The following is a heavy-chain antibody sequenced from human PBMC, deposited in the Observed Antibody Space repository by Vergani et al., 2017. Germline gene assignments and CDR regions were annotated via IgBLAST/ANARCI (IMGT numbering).Heavy chain of an antibody. Sequence: EVQLLESGGGLVQPGGSLRLSCAASGFTFSSYAMSWVRQAPGKGLEWVSAISGGGGSTSYADSVKGRFTITRDNSKNTLYLQMNSLRAEDTAVYYCAKAEVIRVYAPFDFWGQGTLVTVSS. CDR2: ISGGGGST. V-gene: IGHV3-23*01. CDR3: AKAEVIRVYAPFDF. J-gene: IGHJ4*02. D-gene: IGHD2-8*01. CDR1: GFTFSSYA.